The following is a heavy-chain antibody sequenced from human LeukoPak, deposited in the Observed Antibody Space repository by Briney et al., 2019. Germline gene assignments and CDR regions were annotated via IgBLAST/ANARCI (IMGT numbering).Heavy chain of an antibody. V-gene: IGHV1-2*04. CDR1: GCTFTGYY. D-gene: IGHD2-2*01. CDR3: ARDNCSSTSCYGFFGWFDP. Sequence: ASVKVSCKASGCTFTGYYMHWVRQAPGQGLEWMGWINPNSGGTNYAQKFQGWVTMTRDTSISTAYMELSRLRSDDTAVYYCARDNCSSTSCYGFFGWFDPWGQGTLVTVSS. J-gene: IGHJ5*02. CDR2: INPNSGGT.